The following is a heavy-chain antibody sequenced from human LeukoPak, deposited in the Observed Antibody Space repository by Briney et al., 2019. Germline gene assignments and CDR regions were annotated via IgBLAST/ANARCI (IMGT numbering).Heavy chain of an antibody. D-gene: IGHD2-21*01. CDR3: AREVWSAFDI. Sequence: PSEALSLTCAVYGGSFSGYYWSWIRQPPGKGLEWIGYIYYSGSTNYNPSLKSRVTISVDTSKNQFSLKLSSVTAADTAVYYCAREVWSAFDIWGQGTMVTVSS. CDR1: GGSFSGYY. CDR2: IYYSGST. J-gene: IGHJ3*02. V-gene: IGHV4-59*12.